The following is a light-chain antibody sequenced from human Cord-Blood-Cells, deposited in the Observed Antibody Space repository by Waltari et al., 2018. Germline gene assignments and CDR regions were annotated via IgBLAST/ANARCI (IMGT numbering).Light chain of an antibody. V-gene: IGLV2-11*01. J-gene: IGLJ1*01. CDR3: CSYAGSYV. CDR1: SSAVGGINF. Sequence: QSPLTQPRSVSGSPGQSVTISCTGTSSAVGGINFVSWYQQHPGKAPKLMIYDVSKRPSGVPDRFSGSKSGNTASLTISGLQVEDEADYYCCSYAGSYVFGTGTKVTVL. CDR2: DVS.